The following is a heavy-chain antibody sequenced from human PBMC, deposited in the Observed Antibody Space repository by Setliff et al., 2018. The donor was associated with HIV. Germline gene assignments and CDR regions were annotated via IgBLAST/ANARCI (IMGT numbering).Heavy chain of an antibody. D-gene: IGHD3-22*01. CDR3: ARGGSITMIVVVPWAFDI. J-gene: IGHJ3*02. V-gene: IGHV1-69*05. CDR2: IIPIFGTA. CDR1: GGIFVHYA. Sequence: SVKVSCKTSGGIFVHYAMSWVRQAPGQGLEWMGGIIPIFGTAIYAPKFQGRVTLTTNESTSTAYLELRSLRSEDTAVYYCARGGSITMIVVVPWAFDIWGQGTMVTVSS.